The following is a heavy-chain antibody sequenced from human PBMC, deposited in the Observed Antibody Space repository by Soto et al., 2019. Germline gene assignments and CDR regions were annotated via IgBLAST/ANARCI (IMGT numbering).Heavy chain of an antibody. CDR3: ARDPRITMVRGAAPPWFDP. D-gene: IGHD3-10*01. V-gene: IGHV4-59*01. CDR1: GDSIGSYY. CDR2: IYYSGST. Sequence: SGTLPLTCTVSGDSIGSYYWSWIRQPPGKRLEWIGYIYYSGSTNYNPSLKSRVTITRDTSASTAYMELSILRSEDTAVYYCARDPRITMVRGAAPPWFDPWGQGTLVTVSS. J-gene: IGHJ5*02.